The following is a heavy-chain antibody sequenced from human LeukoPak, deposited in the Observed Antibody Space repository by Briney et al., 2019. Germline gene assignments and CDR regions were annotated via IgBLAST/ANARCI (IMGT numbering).Heavy chain of an antibody. D-gene: IGHD7-27*01. J-gene: IGHJ4*02. CDR1: GFAFSSYT. V-gene: IGHV3-23*01. Sequence: GGSLRLSCAASGFAFSSYTMSWVRQAPGKGLEWVSTITTSDGNTYYADSVKGRFTVSRDNSKNTLFLQMNSLRAEDTAVYYCAKDGGLWVSAHWGDSWGRGTLVTVSS. CDR2: ITTSDGNT. CDR3: AKDGGLWVSAHWGDS.